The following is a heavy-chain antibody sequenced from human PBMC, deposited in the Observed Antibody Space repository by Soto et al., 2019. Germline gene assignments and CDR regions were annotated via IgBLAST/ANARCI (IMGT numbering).Heavy chain of an antibody. V-gene: IGHV3-23*01. CDR1: GFTFSNYA. CDR2: ISDSGGST. CDR3: AKCPAWGGGCERLDY. J-gene: IGHJ4*02. Sequence: EVQLLESGGGLVQRGGSLRLSCAASGFTFSNYAMSWVRQAPGKGLEWVSLISDSGGSTYYAGSVKGRFTISRDNSKNTLYLQMNSLRAEDTAVYYCAKCPAWGGGCERLDYGGQGALVTVSS. D-gene: IGHD2-15*01.